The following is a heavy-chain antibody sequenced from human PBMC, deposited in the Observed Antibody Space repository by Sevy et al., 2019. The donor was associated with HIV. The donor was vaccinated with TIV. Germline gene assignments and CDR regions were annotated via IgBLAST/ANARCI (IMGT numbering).Heavy chain of an antibody. Sequence: GGSLRLSCAASGFTFSSYAMSWVRQALGKGLEWVSAISGSGGSTYYADSVKGRFTISRDNSKNTLYLQMNSLRAEDTAVYYCAKAYSAVTTYYWGQGTLVTVSS. CDR1: GFTFSSYA. V-gene: IGHV3-23*01. CDR3: AKAYSAVTTYY. D-gene: IGHD4-17*01. CDR2: ISGSGGST. J-gene: IGHJ4*02.